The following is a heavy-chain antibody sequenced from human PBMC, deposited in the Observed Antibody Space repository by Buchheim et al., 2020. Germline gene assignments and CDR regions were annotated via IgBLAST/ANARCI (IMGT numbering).Heavy chain of an antibody. V-gene: IGHV4-59*01. J-gene: IGHJ4*02. CDR2: IFYTGGT. Sequence: QVQLLESGPGRVKPSETLSLTCTVSGGSIKRYYWSWIRQPPGKRPEWIGYIFYTGGTNYNPSLKSRVIISVDPSKNQFSPRLNSVTAADTAVYYCATFTYGLGHDFWGQGTL. CDR3: ATFTYGLGHDF. CDR1: GGSIKRYY. D-gene: IGHD2-8*01.